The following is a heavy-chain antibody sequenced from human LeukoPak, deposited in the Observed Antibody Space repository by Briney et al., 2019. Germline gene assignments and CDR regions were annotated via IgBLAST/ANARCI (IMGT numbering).Heavy chain of an antibody. CDR2: INSDGSST. J-gene: IGHJ6*02. CDR1: GFAFSSYW. D-gene: IGHD6-6*01. V-gene: IGHV3-74*01. Sequence: GGSLRLSCAASGFAFSSYWMHWVRQAPGKGLVWVSRINSDGSSTTYADSVKGRFTISRDNSKNTLYLQMNSLRAEDTAVYYCARDRSSSSRPYYYYYGMDVWGQGTTVTVSS. CDR3: ARDRSSSSRPYYYYYGMDV.